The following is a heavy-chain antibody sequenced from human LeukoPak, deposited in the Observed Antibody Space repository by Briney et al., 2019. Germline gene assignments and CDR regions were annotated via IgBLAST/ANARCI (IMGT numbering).Heavy chain of an antibody. CDR1: GFTFSSYG. CDR2: IWYDGSNK. Sequence: GGSLRLSCAASGFTFSSYGMHWVRQAPGKGLEWVAVIWYDGSNKYYADSVKGRFTISRDNSKNTLYLQMNSLRAEDTAVYYCAKDNGSGSYYNWFDPWGQGTLVTVSS. J-gene: IGHJ5*02. CDR3: AKDNGSGSYYNWFDP. D-gene: IGHD3-10*01. V-gene: IGHV3-33*06.